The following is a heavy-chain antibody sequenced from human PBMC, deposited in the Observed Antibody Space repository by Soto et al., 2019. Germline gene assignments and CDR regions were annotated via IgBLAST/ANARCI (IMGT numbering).Heavy chain of an antibody. CDR3: ASGAWCYAHLTGYYNRGWFDP. V-gene: IGHV4-30-4*01. Sequence: QVQLQESGPGRVKPSETLSLTCTVSGGSINSGDYFWSWVRQPPGKGLEWIGYIHFSGVAYYNPSLMSRVSISVDPSKNHLSMDLRYVTAEDMAVYYCASGAWCYAHLTGYYNRGWFDPWGQGALVTVSS. J-gene: IGHJ5*02. CDR1: GGSINSGDYF. CDR2: IHFSGVA. D-gene: IGHD3-9*01.